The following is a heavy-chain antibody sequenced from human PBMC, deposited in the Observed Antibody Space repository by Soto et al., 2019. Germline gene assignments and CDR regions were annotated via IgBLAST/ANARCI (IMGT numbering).Heavy chain of an antibody. CDR1: GYIFITHW. V-gene: IGHV5-51*01. CDR2: IYPGDSDT. CDR3: ARPTYCSSTSCSPFDY. D-gene: IGHD2-2*01. Sequence: VESLKISCKCSGYIFITHWISCFLQMPGKGLEWMGIIYPGDSDTRYSPSFQGQVTFSADKSISTAYLQWSSLEASDTAMYFRARPTYCSSTSCSPFDYWGQGTLVTVSS. J-gene: IGHJ4*02.